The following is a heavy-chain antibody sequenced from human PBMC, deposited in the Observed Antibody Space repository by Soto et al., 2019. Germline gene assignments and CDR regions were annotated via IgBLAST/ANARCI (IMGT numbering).Heavy chain of an antibody. J-gene: IGHJ5*02. V-gene: IGHV1-2*02. D-gene: IGHD3-22*01. CDR2: INPNSGGT. Sequence: ASVKVSCKASGYNFPDHYIHWVRQAPGQGLEWMGWINPNSGGTNYALKYQGRVTMTRDTSISTVYMELSRLTSDDSAVYYCAREERYYDSSGYYYPWFDPWGQGTLVTVSS. CDR1: GYNFPDHY. CDR3: AREERYYDSSGYYYPWFDP.